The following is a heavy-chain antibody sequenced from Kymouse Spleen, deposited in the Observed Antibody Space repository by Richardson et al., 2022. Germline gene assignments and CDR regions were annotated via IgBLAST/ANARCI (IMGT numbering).Heavy chain of an antibody. Sequence: QVQLQQWGAGLLKPSETLSLTCAVYGGSFSGYYWSWIRQPPGKGLEWIGEINHSGSTNYNPSLKSRVTISVDTSKNQFSLKLSSVTAADTAVYYCARKDIVVVPATGLDYWGQGTLVTVSS. CDR1: GGSFSGYY. D-gene: IGHD2-2*02. CDR2: INHSGST. CDR3: ARKDIVVVPATGLDY. V-gene: IGHV4-34*01. J-gene: IGHJ4*02.